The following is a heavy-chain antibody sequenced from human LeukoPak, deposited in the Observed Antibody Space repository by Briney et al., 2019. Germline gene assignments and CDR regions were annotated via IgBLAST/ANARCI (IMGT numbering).Heavy chain of an antibody. Sequence: SETLSLTCAVSGGSISGYYWTWIRQTPGKGLEWIGNIYTNGIPDSNPSLKSRVPISVDMSKNQFSLRLSSVTAADTAVYYCATAAAPGIFYYMDVWGKGTTVTVSS. CDR2: IYTNGIP. CDR1: GGSISGYY. V-gene: IGHV4-4*09. J-gene: IGHJ6*03. CDR3: ATAAAPGIFYYMDV. D-gene: IGHD6-13*01.